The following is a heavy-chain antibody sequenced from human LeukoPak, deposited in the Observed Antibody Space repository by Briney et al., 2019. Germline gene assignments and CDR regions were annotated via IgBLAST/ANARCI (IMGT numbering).Heavy chain of an antibody. V-gene: IGHV1-69*04. J-gene: IGHJ4*02. D-gene: IGHD3-22*01. CDR3: ARADSSGYSLDENFDY. Sequence: ASVKVSCKASGGTLSSYALNWVRQAPGQGLEWIGMIIPIFAIVNYAQNFQGRVTITADKSTNTAYMELSSLRFEDTAFYYCARADSSGYSLDENFDYWGQGTLVTVSS. CDR2: IIPIFAIV. CDR1: GGTLSSYA.